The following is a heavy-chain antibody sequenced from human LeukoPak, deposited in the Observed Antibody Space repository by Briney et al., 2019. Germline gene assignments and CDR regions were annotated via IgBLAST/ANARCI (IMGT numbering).Heavy chain of an antibody. CDR3: ARGGYDLWSGYRIDY. Sequence: GGSLRLSCAASGFTFSSYAMSWVRQAPGKGLEWVSAISGSGGSTYYADSVKGRFTIPSDNSMNTLFLQMNSLRAEDTAVYYCARGGYDLWSGYRIDYWGQGTLVTVSS. D-gene: IGHD3-3*01. CDR1: GFTFSSYA. CDR2: ISGSGGST. J-gene: IGHJ4*02. V-gene: IGHV3-23*01.